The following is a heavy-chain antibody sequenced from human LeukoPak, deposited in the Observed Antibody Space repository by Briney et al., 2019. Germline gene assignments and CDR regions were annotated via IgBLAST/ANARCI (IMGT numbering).Heavy chain of an antibody. D-gene: IGHD2-15*01. V-gene: IGHV4-39*01. CDR1: GGSISSSSYY. CDR3: ASPKYCSGGSCYSGWYFDR. J-gene: IGHJ2*01. Sequence: SETLSLTCTVSGGSISSSSYYWGWIRQPPGKGLEWIGSIYYSGSTYYNPSLKSRVTISVDTSKNQFSLKLSSVTAADTAVYYCASPKYCSGGSCYSGWYFDRSGRGTLVTVSS. CDR2: IYYSGST.